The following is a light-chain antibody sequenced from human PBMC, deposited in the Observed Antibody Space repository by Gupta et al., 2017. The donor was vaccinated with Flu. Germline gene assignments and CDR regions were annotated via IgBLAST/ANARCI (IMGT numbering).Light chain of an antibody. J-gene: IGKJ1*01. CDR3: QQNGSSPPWT. CDR1: QSVSSSY. CDR2: GAS. V-gene: IGKV3-20*01. Sequence: ETVLTQSPRTLSLSPGERATLPCRASQSVSSSYLAWYQQKPGQAPRLPIYGASIRDPGIPDRFSGSGCGTDFTLTISRRELEDFAVYYCQQNGSSPPWTFGQGTKVEIK.